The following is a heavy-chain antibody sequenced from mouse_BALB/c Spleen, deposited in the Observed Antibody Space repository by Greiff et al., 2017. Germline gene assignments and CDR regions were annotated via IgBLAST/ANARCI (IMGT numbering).Heavy chain of an antibody. D-gene: IGHD1-1*01. CDR1: GYTFTEYI. J-gene: IGHJ2*01. CDR2: FYPGSGSI. Sequence: QVQLQQSGAGLVKPGASVKLSCKASGYTFTEYIIHWVKQRPGQGLEWIGWFYPGSGSIKYNEKFKDKATLTADKSSSPAYMELSRLTSEDSAVFFCAKHERYYYGSSSYFDYWGQGTTLTVSS. CDR3: AKHERYYYGSSSYFDY. V-gene: IGHV1-62-2*01.